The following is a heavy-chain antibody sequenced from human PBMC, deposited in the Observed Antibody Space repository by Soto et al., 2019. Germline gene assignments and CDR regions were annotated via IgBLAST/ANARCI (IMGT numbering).Heavy chain of an antibody. Sequence: QVQLVESGGGVVQPGRSLRLSCAASGFTFSSYGMHWVRQAPGKGLEWVAVLSYDGSNKYYADSVKGRFTISRDNSKNTLYLQMNSLRAEDTAVYYCARDYSMVVVGPGYWGQGTLVTVSS. D-gene: IGHD3-22*01. CDR3: ARDYSMVVVGPGY. CDR2: LSYDGSNK. J-gene: IGHJ4*02. V-gene: IGHV3-30*03. CDR1: GFTFSSYG.